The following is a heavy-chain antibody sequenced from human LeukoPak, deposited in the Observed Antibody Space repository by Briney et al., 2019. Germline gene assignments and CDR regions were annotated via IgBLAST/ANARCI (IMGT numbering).Heavy chain of an antibody. J-gene: IGHJ3*02. V-gene: IGHV1-18*01. D-gene: IGHD1-1*01. Sequence: ASVKVSCKASGYTFTSYGFSWVRQAPGQGLEWVGWTSGHDGNTKYAQKYQGRVTMTTETSTSTAYMELRSLRSDDTAVYYCAREGEWNDASRGAFDIWGQGTMVTVSS. CDR3: AREGEWNDASRGAFDI. CDR1: GYTFTSYG. CDR2: TSGHDGNT.